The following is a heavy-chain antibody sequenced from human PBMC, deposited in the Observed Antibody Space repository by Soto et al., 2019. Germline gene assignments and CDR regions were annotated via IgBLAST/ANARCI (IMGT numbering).Heavy chain of an antibody. CDR2: ISYDGSNK. V-gene: IGHV3-30-3*01. Sequence: QVQLVESGGGVVQPGRSLRLSCAASGFTFSSYAMHWVRQAPGKGLEWVAVISYDGSNKYYADSVKGRFTISRDNSKNTLYLQMNSLRAEDTAVYYCAREGYSSSSEEPDYFDYWGQGALVTVSS. CDR1: GFTFSSYA. J-gene: IGHJ4*02. CDR3: AREGYSSSSEEPDYFDY. D-gene: IGHD6-6*01.